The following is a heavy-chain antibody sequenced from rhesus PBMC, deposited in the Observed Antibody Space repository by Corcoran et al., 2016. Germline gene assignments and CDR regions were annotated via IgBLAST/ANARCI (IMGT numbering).Heavy chain of an antibody. CDR3: ASAPPYNFWTGFPDY. D-gene: IGHD3-3*01. J-gene: IGHJ4*01. CDR1: GGSISGGYD. CDR2: IYGSSGST. Sequence: QVQLQESGPGVVKPSETLSLTCAVSGGSISGGYDWSWIRQPPGKGLEWMGYIYGSSGSTNYNPSLKNRFTSSKGASKNEFSLKLSSVTAADTAVYYCASAPPYNFWTGFPDYWGQGVLVTVSS. V-gene: IGHV4-76*01.